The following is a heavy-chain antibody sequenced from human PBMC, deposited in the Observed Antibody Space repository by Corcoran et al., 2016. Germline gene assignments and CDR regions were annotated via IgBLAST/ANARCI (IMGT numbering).Heavy chain of an antibody. CDR2: ISYDGSNK. Sequence: QVQLVESGGGVVQPGRSLRLSCAASGFTFSSYGMHWVRQAPGKGLEWVAVISYDGSNKYYADSVEGRFTISRDNSKNTLYLQMNSLRAEDTAVYYCAKDDYGMDVWGQGTTVTVSS. V-gene: IGHV3-30*18. CDR3: AKDDYGMDV. CDR1: GFTFSSYG. J-gene: IGHJ6*02.